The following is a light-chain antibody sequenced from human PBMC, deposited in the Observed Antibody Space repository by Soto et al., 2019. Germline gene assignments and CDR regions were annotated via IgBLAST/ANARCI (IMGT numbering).Light chain of an antibody. CDR3: QLDSYT. V-gene: IGKV1-5*03. J-gene: IGKJ2*01. CDR1: QSIGSW. CDR2: KAS. Sequence: DIQMTQSPSTLSASVGDRVTITCRASQSIGSWLAWYQQRPGKAPKLLIYKASSLESGVPSRFSGSGSGTEFTLTISSLQPDDFATYYCQLDSYTFGQGTKLEIK.